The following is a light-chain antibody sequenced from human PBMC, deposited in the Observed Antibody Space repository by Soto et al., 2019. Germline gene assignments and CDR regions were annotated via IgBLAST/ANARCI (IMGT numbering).Light chain of an antibody. CDR1: QSISSTY. CDR2: DAS. CDR3: QQYGSSPWT. Sequence: EIVLTQNPGTLSLSPGERATLSCRASQSISSTYLTLYHQKPGQAPRLLIYDASSRATGIPDRFSGSGSGTDFTLTISRLEPEDFAVYYCQQYGSSPWTFGQGTKVDIK. J-gene: IGKJ1*01. V-gene: IGKV3-20*01.